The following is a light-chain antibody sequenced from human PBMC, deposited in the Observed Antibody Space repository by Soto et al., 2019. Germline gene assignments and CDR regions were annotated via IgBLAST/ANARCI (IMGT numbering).Light chain of an antibody. J-gene: IGKJ1*01. CDR2: GAS. CDR3: LQDYNYPRT. CDR1: QTLRRTY. Sequence: IVLMQSPGTLSLSPVEIATLSCMASQTLRRTYIAWYQQKPGQAPRVLIYGASKRATGIPDRFSGSGSGTDFTLTISSLQPEDFATYYCLQDYNYPRTFGQGTKVDI. V-gene: IGKV3D-7*01.